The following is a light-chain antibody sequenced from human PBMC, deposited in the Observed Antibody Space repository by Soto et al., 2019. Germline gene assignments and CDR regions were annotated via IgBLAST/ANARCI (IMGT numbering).Light chain of an antibody. J-gene: IGKJ2*02. V-gene: IGKV3-20*01. CDR3: QQSSSSPPACT. CDR1: QSVSSSY. CDR2: GAS. Sequence: EIVLTQSTGTLSLSPGERATLSCRASQSVSSSYLAWYQQKPGQAPRLLIYGASRRATGIPDRFSGSGSGTDFTLTISRLEPEDFAVYYCQQSSSSPPACTFGPGTKLEIK.